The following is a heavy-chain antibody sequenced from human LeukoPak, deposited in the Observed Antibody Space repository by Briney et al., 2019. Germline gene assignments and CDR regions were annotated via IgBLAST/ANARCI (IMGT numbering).Heavy chain of an antibody. V-gene: IGHV3-30-3*01. CDR1: GFTFSSYA. CDR3: ARVDRDIVGARIDY. J-gene: IGHJ4*02. Sequence: PGGSLRLSCAASGFTFSSYAMHWVRQAPGKGLEWVAVISYDGSNKYYADSVKGRFTISRDNSKNTLYLQMNSLRAEDTAVYYCARVDRDIVGARIDYWGQGTLVTVSS. CDR2: ISYDGSNK. D-gene: IGHD1-26*01.